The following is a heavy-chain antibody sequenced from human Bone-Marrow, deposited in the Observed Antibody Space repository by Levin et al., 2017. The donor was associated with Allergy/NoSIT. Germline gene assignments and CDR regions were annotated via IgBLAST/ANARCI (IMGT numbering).Heavy chain of an antibody. V-gene: IGHV5-51*01. J-gene: IGHJ6*02. CDR2: IYPGDSDT. CDR1: GYNFASYW. Sequence: VASVKVSCKGSGYNFASYWIGWVRQTPGKGLEWLGIIYPGDSDTRYSPSFQGQVTISADKSISTAYLQWSSLKASDAGMYYCARPRDNNYYYGMDVWGQGTTVTVSS. D-gene: IGHD1-1*01. CDR3: ARPRDNNYYYGMDV.